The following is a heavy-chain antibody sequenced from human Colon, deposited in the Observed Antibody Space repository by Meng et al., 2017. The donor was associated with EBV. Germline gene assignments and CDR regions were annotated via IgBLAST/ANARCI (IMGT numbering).Heavy chain of an antibody. D-gene: IGHD3-22*01. CDR1: GYNFTSEA. Sequence: VVLVPSVCWLKKHAAAVMVSGKAAGYNFTSEAMNWVRQAPGQGLEWMGWINTNTGNPTYAQGFTGRLVFSLDTSVSTAYLQISSLKAEDTAVYYCARGDYYDSSGLDYWGQGTLVTVSS. CDR3: ARGDYYDSSGLDY. V-gene: IGHV7-4-1*02. CDR2: INTNTGNP. J-gene: IGHJ4*02.